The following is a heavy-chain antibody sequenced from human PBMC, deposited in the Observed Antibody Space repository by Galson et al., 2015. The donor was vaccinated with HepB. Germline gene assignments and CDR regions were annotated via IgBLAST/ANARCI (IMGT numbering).Heavy chain of an antibody. J-gene: IGHJ3*02. CDR3: ARERGGIPAATMVVDAFDI. V-gene: IGHV1-69*04. Sequence: QSGAEVKKPGESLKISCKASGGTFSSYAISWVRQAPGQGLEWMGRIIPILGIANYAQKFQGRVTITADKSTSTAYMELSSLRSEDTAVYYCARERGGIPAATMVVDAFDIWGQGTMVTVSS. CDR2: IIPILGIA. D-gene: IGHD2-2*01. CDR1: GGTFSSYA.